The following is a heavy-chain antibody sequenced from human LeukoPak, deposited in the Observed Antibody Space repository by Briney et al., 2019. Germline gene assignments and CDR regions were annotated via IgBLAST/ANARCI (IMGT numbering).Heavy chain of an antibody. V-gene: IGHV4-34*01. Sequence: SETLSLTCAVYGGSFSGYYWTWIRQPPGKGLEWIGEIYHSGSTNYNPSLKSRVTISVDKSKNQFSLKLSSVTAADTAVYYCARAVALGYCSGGSCYPVGAFDIWGQGTMVTVSS. CDR1: GGSFSGYY. J-gene: IGHJ3*02. D-gene: IGHD2-15*01. CDR3: ARAVALGYCSGGSCYPVGAFDI. CDR2: IYHSGST.